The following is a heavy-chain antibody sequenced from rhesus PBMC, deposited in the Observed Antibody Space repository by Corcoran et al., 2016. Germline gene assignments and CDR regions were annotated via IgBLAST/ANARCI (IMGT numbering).Heavy chain of an antibody. CDR2: INDNRGNN. J-gene: IGHJ4*01. CDR3: ATHGVDTVGTVDY. V-gene: IGHV4-80*01. Sequence: QVQLQESGPGLVKPSETLSLTCTVSGASISSNWWSWIRQPPGKGLEWIREINDNRGNNNYNPSHKSRVTISKDASKNQFSLKLSSVTAADTAVYYCATHGVDTVGTVDYWGQGVLVTVSS. CDR1: GASISSNW. D-gene: IGHD5-30*01.